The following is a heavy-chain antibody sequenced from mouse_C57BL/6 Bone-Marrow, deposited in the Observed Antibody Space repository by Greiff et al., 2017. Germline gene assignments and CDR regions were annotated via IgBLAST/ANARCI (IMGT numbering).Heavy chain of an antibody. D-gene: IGHD1-1*01. Sequence: QVQLQQSGAELVRPGASVTLSCKASGYTFTDYEMHWVKQTPVHGLEWIGAIDPETGGTAYNQKFKGKAILTADKSSSTAYMELRSLTSEDSAVYYCTRSSYYYGSSWYFDVWGTGTTVTVSS. CDR2: IDPETGGT. CDR3: TRSSYYYGSSWYFDV. V-gene: IGHV1-15*01. CDR1: GYTFTDYE. J-gene: IGHJ1*03.